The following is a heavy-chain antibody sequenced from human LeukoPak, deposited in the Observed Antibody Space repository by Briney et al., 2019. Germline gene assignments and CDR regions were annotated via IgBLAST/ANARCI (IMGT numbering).Heavy chain of an antibody. J-gene: IGHJ4*02. CDR1: GFTFSSYA. V-gene: IGHV3-23*01. Sequence: PGGSLRLSCAASGFTFSSYAMSWVRQAPGKGLEWVSAISGSGGSTYYADSVKGRFTISRDNSKNTLYLQMNSLRAEDTAVYYCAKEGQLRNRGNSGYVSAYYFDYWGQGTLVTVSS. CDR3: AKEGQLRNRGNSGYVSAYYFDY. CDR2: ISGSGGST. D-gene: IGHD5-12*01.